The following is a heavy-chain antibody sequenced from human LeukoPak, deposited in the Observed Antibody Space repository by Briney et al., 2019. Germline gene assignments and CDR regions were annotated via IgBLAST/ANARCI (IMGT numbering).Heavy chain of an antibody. Sequence: ASVKVSCKASGYTFTSYDINWVRQAPGQGLEWMGWINPNSGGTNYAQKFQGRVTMTRDTSISTAYMELSRLRPDDTAVYYCARVEVVIPYYFDYWGQGTLVTVSS. CDR3: ARVEVVIPYYFDY. CDR1: GYTFTSYD. D-gene: IGHD2-15*01. V-gene: IGHV1-2*02. J-gene: IGHJ4*02. CDR2: INPNSGGT.